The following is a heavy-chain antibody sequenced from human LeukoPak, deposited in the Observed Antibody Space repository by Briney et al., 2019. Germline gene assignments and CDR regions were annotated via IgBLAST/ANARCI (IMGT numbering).Heavy chain of an antibody. D-gene: IGHD3-22*01. J-gene: IGHJ4*02. CDR3: ARLFSRPRWRYDSSGYPDY. CDR2: IYYSGST. V-gene: IGHV4-39*01. Sequence: PSETLSLTCTVSGVSISSSNSYWGWIRQPPGKGLERIGSIYYSGSTYYNPSLKSRVTISVDASKNQFSLKLSSVTAADTAVYYCARLFSRPRWRYDSSGYPDYWGQGTLVTVSS. CDR1: GVSISSSNSY.